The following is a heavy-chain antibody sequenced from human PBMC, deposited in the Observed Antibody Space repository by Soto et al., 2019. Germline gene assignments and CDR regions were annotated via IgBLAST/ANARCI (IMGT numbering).Heavy chain of an antibody. V-gene: IGHV1-69*13. D-gene: IGHD3-10*01. CDR3: ARDLGSGSYTAFDI. CDR1: GGTFSSYA. Sequence: GASVKVSCKASGGTFSSYAISWVRQAPGQGLEWMGGIIPIFGTANYAQKFQGRVTITADESTSTAYMELSSLRSEDTAVYYCARDLGSGSYTAFDIRGQGAMVTVSS. J-gene: IGHJ3*02. CDR2: IIPIFGTA.